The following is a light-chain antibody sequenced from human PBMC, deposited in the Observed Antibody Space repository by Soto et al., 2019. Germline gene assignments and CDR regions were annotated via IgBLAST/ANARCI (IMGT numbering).Light chain of an antibody. J-gene: IGKJ1*01. CDR1: QSIGTY. CDR2: HTS. V-gene: IGKV3-11*01. Sequence: EIVLTQSPVTLSLYPGERATLSCRASQSIGTYLAWYQQKPDQAPRLLIYHTSNRATGIPARFSGSGSGTDFTLTISGLAPEDFAVYYCQQRSDWTRTFGQGTKVEVK. CDR3: QQRSDWTRT.